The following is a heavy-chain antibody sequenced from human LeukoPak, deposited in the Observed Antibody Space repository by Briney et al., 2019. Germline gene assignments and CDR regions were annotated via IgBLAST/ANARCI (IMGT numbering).Heavy chain of an antibody. Sequence: GGSLRLSCTASGFTFGDYAMSWVRQAPGKGLEWVSFIRSKAYGGTTEYAASVKGRFTISRDDSKSIAYLQMNSLKTEDTAVYYCTRVGSVAAAGTVWGYFDYWGQGTLVTVSS. D-gene: IGHD6-13*01. CDR3: TRVGSVAAAGTVWGYFDY. CDR1: GFTFGDYA. CDR2: IRSKAYGGTT. V-gene: IGHV3-49*04. J-gene: IGHJ4*02.